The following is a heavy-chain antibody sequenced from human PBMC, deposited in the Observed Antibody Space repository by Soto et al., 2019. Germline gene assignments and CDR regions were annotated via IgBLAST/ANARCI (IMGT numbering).Heavy chain of an antibody. J-gene: IGHJ4*02. V-gene: IGHV3-15*01. CDR3: TTMRWNFWSTD. CDR1: GFPINKAL. Sequence: PGGSLRLSCAVSGFPINKALMGWVRQCPGKGLEWVGRLKSVSDGVKAEYTAPVKDRFTISRDDSKNMLYLQMNSLKAEDTGVYFCTTMRWNFWSTDWGQGTLVTVSS. CDR2: LKSVSDGVKA. D-gene: IGHD3-3*01.